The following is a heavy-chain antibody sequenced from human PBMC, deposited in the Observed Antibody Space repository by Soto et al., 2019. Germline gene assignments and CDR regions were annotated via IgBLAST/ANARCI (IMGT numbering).Heavy chain of an antibody. CDR3: ARWIRSLNYDY. CDR2: IHNDGSNT. J-gene: IGHJ4*02. D-gene: IGHD2-2*03. V-gene: IGHV3-33*01. CDR1: GFTFSTYG. Sequence: QVQLVESGGGVVQPGTSLRLSCAASGFTFSTYGMHWVRQAPGKGLEWVASIHNDGSNTYYADTAKGRFTVSKDNSKKTLFLQMDSLRVGDTAVYFCARWIRSLNYDYWGQGTLLIVSS.